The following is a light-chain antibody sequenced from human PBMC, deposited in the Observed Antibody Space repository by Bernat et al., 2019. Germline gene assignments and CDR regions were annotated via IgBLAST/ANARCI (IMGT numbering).Light chain of an antibody. V-gene: IGKV1-5*03. J-gene: IGKJ2*01. CDR2: KAS. Sequence: DIQMTQSPSTLSASVGDRVTITCRASQSLSNWLAWYQQKPGKAPKLLIYKASSLQSGVPSRFSGTRSGTEFTLTISSLQPEDFATYYCQHFYSNSYTFGQGTRLEIK. CDR3: QHFYSNSYT. CDR1: QSLSNW.